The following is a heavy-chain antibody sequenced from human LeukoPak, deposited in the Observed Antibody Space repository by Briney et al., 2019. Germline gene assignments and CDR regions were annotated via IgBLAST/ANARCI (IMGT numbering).Heavy chain of an antibody. CDR3: ASELAYYFDS. J-gene: IGHJ4*02. V-gene: IGHV3-48*04. CDR2: ISRSSSTI. D-gene: IGHD2-21*01. CDR1: GFIFNTYS. Sequence: QTGGSLRLSCTASGFIFNTYSMNWVRQAPGKGLEWVSYISRSSSTIYYADSVKGRFTISRDNAKNSLYLQMNSLRVEDAAVYYCASELAYYFDSWGQGTLVTVSS.